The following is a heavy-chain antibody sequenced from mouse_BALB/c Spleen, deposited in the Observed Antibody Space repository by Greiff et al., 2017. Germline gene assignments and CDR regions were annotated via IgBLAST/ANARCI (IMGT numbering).Heavy chain of an antibody. D-gene: IGHD2-2*01. CDR3: ARWGYGYDECFDY. Sequence: QVQLKQPGAELVKPGTSVKLSCKASGYNFTSYWINWVKLRPGQGLEWIGDIYPGSGSTNYNEKFKSKATLTVDTSSSTAYMQLSSLASEDSALYYCARWGYGYDECFDYWGQGTTLTVSS. V-gene: IGHV1-55*01. CDR2: IYPGSGST. J-gene: IGHJ2*01. CDR1: GYNFTSYW.